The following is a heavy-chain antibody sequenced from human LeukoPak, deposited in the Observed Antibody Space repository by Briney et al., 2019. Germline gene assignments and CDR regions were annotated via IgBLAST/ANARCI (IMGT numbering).Heavy chain of an antibody. Sequence: GGSLRLSCTASDFSFTDYWMRWVRQAPGKGLEWVADILFDGSNQNYADSVKGRFTISRDNSKNTLYLQMNSLRPEDTAVYYCAKDESGNGWYGEFDYWGQRTLVIVSP. CDR3: AKDESGNGWYGEFDY. CDR2: ILFDGSNQ. J-gene: IGHJ4*02. CDR1: DFSFTDYW. D-gene: IGHD6-19*01. V-gene: IGHV3-30*18.